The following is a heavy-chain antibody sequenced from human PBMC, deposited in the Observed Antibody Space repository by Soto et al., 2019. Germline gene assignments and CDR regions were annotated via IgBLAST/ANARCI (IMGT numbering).Heavy chain of an antibody. CDR3: ARAYSSGWYGPREGLS. J-gene: IGHJ5*02. CDR2: ISSSGSTI. D-gene: IGHD6-19*01. V-gene: IGHV3-11*01. Sequence: GGSLRLSCAASGFTFSDYYMSWIRQAPGKGLEWVSYISSSGSTIYYADSVKGRFTISRDNAKNSLYLQMNSLRAEDTAVYYCARAYSSGWYGPREGLSWGQGTLVTVSS. CDR1: GFTFSDYY.